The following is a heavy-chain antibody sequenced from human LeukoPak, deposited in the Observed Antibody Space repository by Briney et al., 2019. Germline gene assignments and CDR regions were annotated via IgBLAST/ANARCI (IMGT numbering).Heavy chain of an antibody. Sequence: GGSLRLSCAASGFTFSRYTMHWVRQAPGKGLEWVAIISYDGSNKYYADSVKGRFTISRDNSKNTLYLQMNSLRAEDTAVYYCARGLRIAVAGNIDYWGQGTLVTVSS. V-gene: IGHV3-30*04. CDR1: GFTFSRYT. J-gene: IGHJ4*02. D-gene: IGHD6-19*01. CDR2: ISYDGSNK. CDR3: ARGLRIAVAGNIDY.